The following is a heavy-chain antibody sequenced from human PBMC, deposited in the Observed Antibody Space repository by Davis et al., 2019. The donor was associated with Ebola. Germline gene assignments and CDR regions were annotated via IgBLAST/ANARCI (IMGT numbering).Heavy chain of an antibody. CDR1: GGSISSGDYY. CDR3: ARDLGMSVNYPS. Sequence: SETLSLTCTVSGGSISSGDYYGSWIRQPPGKGLEGIGSIYHTGTTYYNPSLKSRVIISVDTSKNQFSLKLISVPAADTAFYYCARDLGMSVNYPSWGQGILVTVSS. CDR2: IYHTGTT. D-gene: IGHD1-7*01. J-gene: IGHJ5*02. V-gene: IGHV4-39*07.